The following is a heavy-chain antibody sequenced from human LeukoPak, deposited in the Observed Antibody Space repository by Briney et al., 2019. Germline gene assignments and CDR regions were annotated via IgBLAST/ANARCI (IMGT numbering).Heavy chain of an antibody. Sequence: SETLSLTCTVSGGSITRGDYYWSWIRQPPGKGLEWIGSIYYSGSTSYNPSLKSRLTISVDTSKNQFSLKLSSVTAADTAVYYCARARGYSYGYFSWGQGTLVTVSS. CDR3: ARARGYSYGYFS. J-gene: IGHJ4*02. V-gene: IGHV4-30-4*01. CDR1: GGSITRGDYY. CDR2: IYYSGST. D-gene: IGHD5-18*01.